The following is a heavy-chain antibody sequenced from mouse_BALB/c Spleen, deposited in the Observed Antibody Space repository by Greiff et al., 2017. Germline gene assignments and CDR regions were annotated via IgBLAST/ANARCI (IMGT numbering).Heavy chain of an antibody. J-gene: IGHJ2*01. CDR1: GYTFTDYN. D-gene: IGHD2-14*01. CDR3: ARKDRYGFDY. V-gene: IGHV1S29*02. CDR2: IYPYNGGT. Sequence: VQLKESGPELVKPGASVKISCKASGYTFTDYNMHWVKQSHGKSLEWIGYIYPYNGGTGYNQKFKSKATLTVDNSSSTAYMELRSLTSEDSAVYYCARKDRYGFDYWGQGTTLTVSS.